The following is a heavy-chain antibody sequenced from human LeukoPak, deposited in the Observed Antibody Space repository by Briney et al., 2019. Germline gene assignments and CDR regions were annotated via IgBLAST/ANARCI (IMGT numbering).Heavy chain of an antibody. CDR2: IYYSGST. CDR3: ARAGGSGSYYTWDNWFDP. J-gene: IGHJ5*02. D-gene: IGHD3-10*01. CDR1: GGSISSSSYY. V-gene: IGHV4-61*05. Sequence: SETLSLTCTVSGGSISSSSYYWGWIRQPPGKGLEWIGYIYYSGSTNYNPSLKSRVTISVDTSKNQFSLKLSSVTAADTAVYYCARAGGSGSYYTWDNWFDPWGQGTLVTVSS.